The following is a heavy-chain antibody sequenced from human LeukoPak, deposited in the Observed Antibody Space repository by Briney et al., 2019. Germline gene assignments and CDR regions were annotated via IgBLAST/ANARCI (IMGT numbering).Heavy chain of an antibody. J-gene: IGHJ3*02. V-gene: IGHV4-34*01. CDR2: INHSGST. Sequence: SETLSLTCAVYGGSFSGYYWSWIRHPPEKGLEWIGEINHSGSTNYDPSIKSRVTISLDTSKYQFSLKLSSVTAADTAVYYCARGRSMTKRFDIWGQGTMVTVSS. CDR3: ARGRSMTKRFDI. CDR1: GGSFSGYY. D-gene: IGHD2/OR15-2a*01.